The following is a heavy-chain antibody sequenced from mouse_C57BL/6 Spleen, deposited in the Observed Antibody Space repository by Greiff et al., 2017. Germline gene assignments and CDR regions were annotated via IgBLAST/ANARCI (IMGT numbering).Heavy chain of an antibody. J-gene: IGHJ4*01. CDR3: ARVGYDYDGAMDY. CDR2: IDPSNGYT. V-gene: IGHV14-3*01. CDR1: GFNIKNTY. D-gene: IGHD2-4*01. Sequence: EVQLQQPVAELVRPGASVKLSCTASGFNIKNTYMHWVKQRPEQGLEWIGRIDPSNGYTKYTPKFQGKATITADTSSNTAYLQLSSLTSEDTAIYYGARVGYDYDGAMDYWGQGTSVTVSS.